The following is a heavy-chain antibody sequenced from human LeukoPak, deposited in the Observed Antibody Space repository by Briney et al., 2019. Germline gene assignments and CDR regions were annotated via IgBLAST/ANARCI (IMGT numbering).Heavy chain of an antibody. CDR1: RGSISSGGYY. D-gene: IGHD3-10*01. V-gene: IGHV4-30-4*08. J-gene: IGHJ1*01. CDR3: ARSKGVYYASRSIYNREDI. Sequence: SESLSLTCTVSRGSISSGGYYWGWIRQHPGKGLEWIGYIYYTGSTYYNPSLKSRITISVGTSKNQSSLKLSSVTAAHTAVYYCARSKGVYYASRSIYNREDIWGQGSLVTVSS. CDR2: IYYTGST.